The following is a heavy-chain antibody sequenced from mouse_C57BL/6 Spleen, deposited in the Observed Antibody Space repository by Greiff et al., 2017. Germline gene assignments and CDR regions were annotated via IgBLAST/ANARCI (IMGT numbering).Heavy chain of an antibody. J-gene: IGHJ1*03. CDR1: GYAFSSYW. V-gene: IGHV1-80*01. CDR3: ARGGHCYFDV. Sequence: VQRVESGAELVKPGASVKISCKASGYAFSSYWMNWVKQRPGKGLEWIGQIYAGGGYTNYTGKFKGKATLTADKSSSTAYMQRSSLTSEDSAVYFCARGGHCYFDVWGTGTTVTVSS. CDR2: IYAGGGYT.